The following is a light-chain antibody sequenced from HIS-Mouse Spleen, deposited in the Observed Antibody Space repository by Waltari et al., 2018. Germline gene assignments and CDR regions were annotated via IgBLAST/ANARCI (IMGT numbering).Light chain of an antibody. Sequence: QSALTQPRSVSGSPGQSVTISCTGTSSDGGGYNYVSWYQQHPGKAPKLMIYDVSKRPSGVSDRFSGSKSGNTASLTISGLQAEDEADYYCCSYAGSYTYVFGTGTKVTVL. CDR2: DVS. CDR1: SSDGGGYNY. J-gene: IGLJ1*01. CDR3: CSYAGSYTYV. V-gene: IGLV2-11*01.